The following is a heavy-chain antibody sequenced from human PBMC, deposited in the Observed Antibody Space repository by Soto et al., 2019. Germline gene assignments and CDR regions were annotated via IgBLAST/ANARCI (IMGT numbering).Heavy chain of an antibody. J-gene: IGHJ6*02. Sequence: QVQLVQSGAEVKKPGSSVKVSCKACGGTFSSYAISWVRPAPGQGLEWMGGIIPIFGTANYAQKFQGRVTITADESTSTAYMELSSLRSEDTAVYYCARHLPAAGYYYGMDVWGQGTTVTVSS. D-gene: IGHD2-2*01. CDR2: IIPIFGTA. CDR3: ARHLPAAGYYYGMDV. CDR1: GGTFSSYA. V-gene: IGHV1-69*12.